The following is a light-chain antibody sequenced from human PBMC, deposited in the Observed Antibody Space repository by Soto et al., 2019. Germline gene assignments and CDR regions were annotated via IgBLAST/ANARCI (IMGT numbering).Light chain of an antibody. CDR2: DAS. Sequence: AIQLTQSPSSLSASVGDRVTITCRASQGISSALAWYQQKPGKAPKLLIYDASRLESGVPSRFSGSGSGTDFTLTLSSLHPEDFATYYCHQFNSYPPFGGGTTVDI. V-gene: IGKV1-13*02. J-gene: IGKJ4*01. CDR1: QGISSA. CDR3: HQFNSYPP.